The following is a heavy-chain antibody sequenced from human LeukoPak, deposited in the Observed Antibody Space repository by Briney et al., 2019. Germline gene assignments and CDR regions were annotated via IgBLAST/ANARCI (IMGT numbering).Heavy chain of an antibody. CDR3: ARDPYSGNYGNYYYYYMDV. D-gene: IGHD1-26*01. CDR2: ITSRGAYI. CDR1: GFTFNSYN. J-gene: IGHJ6*03. V-gene: IGHV3-21*01. Sequence: GGSLRLSCAASGFTFNSYNMNWVRQAPGKALEWVSSITSRGAYIFYADSVKGRFTISRDNAKDSLYLQMNSLGPEDTAVYYCARDPYSGNYGNYYYYYMDVWGKGTTVTISS.